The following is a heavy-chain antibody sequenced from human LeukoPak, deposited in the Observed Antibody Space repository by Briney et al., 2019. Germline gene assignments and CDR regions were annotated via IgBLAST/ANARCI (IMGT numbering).Heavy chain of an antibody. Sequence: SETLSLTCAVYGGSFSGYYWSWIRQPPGKGLEWIGEINHSGSTIYNPSLKSLVSISVDTSKNQFSLKLSSVTAADTAVYYWARGTYYYDSRGYKYYFDYWGQGTLVTVSS. J-gene: IGHJ4*02. D-gene: IGHD3-22*01. CDR1: GGSFSGYY. CDR2: INHSGST. V-gene: IGHV4-34*01. CDR3: ARGTYYYDSRGYKYYFDY.